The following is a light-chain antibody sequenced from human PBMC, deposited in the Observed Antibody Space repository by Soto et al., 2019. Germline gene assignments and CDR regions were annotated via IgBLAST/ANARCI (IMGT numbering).Light chain of an antibody. V-gene: IGKV3-15*01. CDR3: QQYNDWFSIT. Sequence: EIVMTQSPATLSVSPGERAALSCRASQSVSSKLAWYRQRPGQAPRLAIYDTSTRATGVPARFSGSGSGTEFTLTISSLQSEDFGVYYCQQYNDWFSITFGQGTRLEIK. J-gene: IGKJ5*01. CDR2: DTS. CDR1: QSVSSK.